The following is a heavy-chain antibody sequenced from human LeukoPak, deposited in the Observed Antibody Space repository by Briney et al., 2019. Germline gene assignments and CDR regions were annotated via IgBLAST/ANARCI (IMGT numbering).Heavy chain of an antibody. D-gene: IGHD3-3*01. CDR3: ARENTIAFWFDP. CDR2: ISSSSSYI. Sequence: GGSLRLSCAASGFTFSSYSMNWVRQAPGKGLEWVSSISSSSSYIYYADSVKGRFTISRDNAKNSLYLQMNSLRAEDTTVYYCARENTIAFWFDPWGQGTLVTVSS. CDR1: GFTFSSYS. V-gene: IGHV3-21*01. J-gene: IGHJ5*02.